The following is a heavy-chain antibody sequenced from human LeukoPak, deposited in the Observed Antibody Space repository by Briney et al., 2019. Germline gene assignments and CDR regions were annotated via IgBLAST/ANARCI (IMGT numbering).Heavy chain of an antibody. V-gene: IGHV1-2*02. D-gene: IGHD3-10*01. CDR2: INPNRGGT. Sequence: ASVKVSSTASGYTFTGYYMHWVRQAPGQGLAWMGWINPNRGGTSYAQRFQGTVTMTRGTSISTAYMELSRLRSDDTAVYYCARDPFMVRGVIGDYWGQGTLVTVSS. J-gene: IGHJ4*02. CDR3: ARDPFMVRGVIGDY. CDR1: GYTFTGYY.